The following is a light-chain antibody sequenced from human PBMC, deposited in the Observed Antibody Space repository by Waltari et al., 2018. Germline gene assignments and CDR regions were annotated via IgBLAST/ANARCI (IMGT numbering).Light chain of an antibody. CDR1: QSVLSTSTGKSY. J-gene: IGKJ1*01. CDR2: WAS. V-gene: IGKV4-1*01. Sequence: DIVMAQSPDSLAVSLGQRAPINRGSRQSVLSTSTGKSYLAWYQQKPGQPPKLLIYWASTRESGVPDRFSGSGSGTDFTLTISSLQAEDVAVYYCQQYYDTPWTFGQGTKVEIK. CDR3: QQYYDTPWT.